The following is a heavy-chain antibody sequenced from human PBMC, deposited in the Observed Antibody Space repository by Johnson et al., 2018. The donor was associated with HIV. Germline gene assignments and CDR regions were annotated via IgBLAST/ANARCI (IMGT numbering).Heavy chain of an antibody. J-gene: IGHJ3*02. CDR2: ISSDGNNK. V-gene: IGHV3-30*18. D-gene: IGHD5-12*01. CDR3: AKSLPGYDAFDI. CDR1: RFTFRTYA. Sequence: QVQVVESGGAVVQPGRSLRLSCAASRFTFRTYAMHWVRQAPGKGLEWVAVISSDGNNKYYADSVKGRFTISRDNSKNTLYLQMNSLRAEETAVYYCAKSLPGYDAFDIWGQGTMVTVSS.